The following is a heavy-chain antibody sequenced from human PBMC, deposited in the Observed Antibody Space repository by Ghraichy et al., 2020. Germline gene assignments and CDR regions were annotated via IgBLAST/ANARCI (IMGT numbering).Heavy chain of an antibody. V-gene: IGHV3-23*01. CDR3: AKVGAADQRNFQH. CDR2: ISGSGGTT. D-gene: IGHD2-15*01. J-gene: IGHJ1*01. Sequence: GESLNISCAASGFSFSSYAMNWVRQAPGKGLEWVSVISGSGGTTYYADSVKGRFTISRDNSKNTLYLQMNSLRAEDTAVYYCAKVGAADQRNFQHWGQGTLVSVSS. CDR1: GFSFSSYA.